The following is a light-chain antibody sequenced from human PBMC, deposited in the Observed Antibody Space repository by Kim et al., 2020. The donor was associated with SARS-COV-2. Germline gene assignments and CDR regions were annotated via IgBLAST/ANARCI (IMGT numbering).Light chain of an antibody. V-gene: IGKV1-39*01. J-gene: IGKJ2*01. CDR1: QSINSH. CDR3: QQSYSTLHT. CDR2: ATS. Sequence: DIQMTQSPSSLSASVGDRVTITCRASQSINSHLNWYQQKPGKAPKLLIYATSTLQSGVPSRFSGSGSGTDSTLTISSLHPDDFATYYCQQSYSTLHTFGQGTKLEI.